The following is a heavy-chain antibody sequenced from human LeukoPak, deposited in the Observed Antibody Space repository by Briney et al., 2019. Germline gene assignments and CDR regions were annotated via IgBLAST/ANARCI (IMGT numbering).Heavy chain of an antibody. CDR3: VNLSEAQLGRRQYYFDY. V-gene: IGHV1-24*01. CDR1: GYTLTELS. Sequence: GASVKVSCKVSGYTLTELSMHWVRQTPGKGLEWMGGFDPEVGETIYAQKFRGRVTMTEDTSPDTAYMELSSLRSEDTAVYYCVNLSEAQLGRRQYYFDYWGQGTLVTVSS. CDR2: FDPEVGET. J-gene: IGHJ4*02. D-gene: IGHD3-16*01.